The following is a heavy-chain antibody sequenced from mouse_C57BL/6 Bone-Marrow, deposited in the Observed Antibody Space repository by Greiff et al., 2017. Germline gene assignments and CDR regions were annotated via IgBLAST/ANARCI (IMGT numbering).Heavy chain of an antibody. CDR1: GYTFTSYW. CDR2: IHPNSGST. V-gene: IGHV1-64*01. J-gene: IGHJ4*01. CDR3: ARSRGCYYAMDY. Sequence: QVQLQQPGAELVKPGASVKLSCKASGYTFTSYWMHWVKQRPGQGLAWIGMIHPNSGSTNYNEKFKSKATLTVDKSSSTAYMQLSSLTSEYSAVYYCARSRGCYYAMDYWGQGTSVTVSS.